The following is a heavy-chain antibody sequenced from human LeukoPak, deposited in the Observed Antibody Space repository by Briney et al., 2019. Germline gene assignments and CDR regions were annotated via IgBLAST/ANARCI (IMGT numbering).Heavy chain of an antibody. V-gene: IGHV4-59*12. CDR1: GGSISTYY. CDR2: VYYSGNT. J-gene: IGHJ4*02. Sequence: AETLSLTCAVSGGSISTYYWTWIRQPPGKGLEWIGNVYYSGNTKYNPSLKSRVTISVDTSRNKFSLKLSSVTAADTAVYYCARGGVGYDSSGYEAYWGQGTLVTVSS. D-gene: IGHD3-22*01. CDR3: ARGGVGYDSSGYEAY.